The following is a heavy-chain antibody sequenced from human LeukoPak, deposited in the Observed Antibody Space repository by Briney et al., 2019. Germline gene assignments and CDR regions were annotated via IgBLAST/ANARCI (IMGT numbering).Heavy chain of an antibody. Sequence: PSETLSLTCAVSGYSISSSNWWGWIRQPPGKGLEWIGYIYYSGSTNYNPSLKSRVTISVDTSKNQFSLKLSSVTAADTAVYYCARAVEQWLAFDYWGQGTLVTVSS. V-gene: IGHV4-28*03. CDR1: GYSISSSNW. CDR3: ARAVEQWLAFDY. D-gene: IGHD6-19*01. J-gene: IGHJ4*02. CDR2: IYYSGST.